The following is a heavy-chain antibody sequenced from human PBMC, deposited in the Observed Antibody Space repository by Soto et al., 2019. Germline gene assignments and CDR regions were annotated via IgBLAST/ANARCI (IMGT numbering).Heavy chain of an antibody. J-gene: IGHJ4*02. Sequence: SETLSLTCTVSGGSISSGDYYWSWIRQPPGKGLEWIGYTYYSGSTYYNPSLKSRVTISVDTSKNQFSLKLSSVTAADTAVYYCARYVDTAMVFDYWGQGTLVTVSS. CDR2: TYYSGST. V-gene: IGHV4-30-4*01. D-gene: IGHD5-18*01. CDR1: GGSISSGDYY. CDR3: ARYVDTAMVFDY.